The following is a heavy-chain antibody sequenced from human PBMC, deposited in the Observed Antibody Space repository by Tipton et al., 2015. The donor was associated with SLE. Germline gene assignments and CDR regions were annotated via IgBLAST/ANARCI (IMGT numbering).Heavy chain of an antibody. D-gene: IGHD3-10*01. CDR2: IYHSGST. CDR3: ARDPHMVQGSNAFDI. J-gene: IGHJ3*02. V-gene: IGHV4-38-2*02. Sequence: TLSLTCAVSGYSISSGYYWGWIRQPPGKGLEWIGSIYHSGSTYYNPSLKSRVTISVDTSKNQFSLKLSSVTAADTAVYYCARDPHMVQGSNAFDIWGQGTMVTVSS. CDR1: GYSISSGYY.